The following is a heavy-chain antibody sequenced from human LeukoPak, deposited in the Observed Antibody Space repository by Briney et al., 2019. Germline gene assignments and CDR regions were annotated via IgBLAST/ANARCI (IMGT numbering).Heavy chain of an antibody. CDR1: GFTFSSYA. J-gene: IGHJ4*02. CDR3: ARAVVGSGWYHFDY. CDR2: ISYDGSNK. V-gene: IGHV3-30-3*01. D-gene: IGHD6-19*01. Sequence: GGSLRLSCAASGFTFSSYAMYWVRQAPGKGLEWVAVISYDGSNKYYADSVEGRFTISRDNSKNTLYLQMNSLRAEDTAVYYCARAVVGSGWYHFDYWGQGTLVTVSS.